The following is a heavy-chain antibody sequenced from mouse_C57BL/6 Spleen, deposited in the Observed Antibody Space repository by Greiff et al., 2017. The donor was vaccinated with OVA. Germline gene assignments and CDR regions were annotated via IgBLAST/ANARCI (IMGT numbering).Heavy chain of an antibody. CDR1: GFTFSRYG. CDR2: ISSGGSST. V-gene: IGHV5-6*01. J-gene: IGHJ2*01. CDR3: ARLDSNFYFDY. Sequence: EVHLVESGGDLVKPGGSLKLSCAASGFTFSRYGMSWVRQTPDKRLEWVATISSGGSSTYYPDSVKGRFTISRDNAKNTLYLQMSSLKSEDTAMYYCARLDSNFYFDYWGQGTTLTVSS. D-gene: IGHD2-5*01.